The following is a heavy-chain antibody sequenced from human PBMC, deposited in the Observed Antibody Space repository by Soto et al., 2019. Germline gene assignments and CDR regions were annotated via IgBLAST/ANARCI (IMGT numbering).Heavy chain of an antibody. CDR3: ARRTKLGTAWYPDF. D-gene: IGHD6-19*01. CDR1: GGSISGYS. CDR2: IHYSGGT. V-gene: IGHV4-59*08. Sequence: SETLSLTCAVSGGSISGYSWSWIRQPPGKGLEWIGNIHYSGGTNYNPSLKSRLTISLDTSKIQFSLQLTSVTAADTAVYYCARRTKLGTAWYPDFWGQGALVTVS. J-gene: IGHJ4*02.